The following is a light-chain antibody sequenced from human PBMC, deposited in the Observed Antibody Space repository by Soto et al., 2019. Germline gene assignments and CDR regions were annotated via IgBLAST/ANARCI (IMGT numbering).Light chain of an antibody. CDR2: AAS. V-gene: IGKV1-27*01. CDR1: QAIYNY. CDR3: QKFSAVPT. J-gene: IGKJ4*01. Sequence: DIQMTKYPSSLSASVGDRVTITCRASQAIYNYLAWYQQKPGKVPTLLISAASTLQSGVPSRFSGSGSGTDFTLTISSLQPEDVATYYCQKFSAVPTFGGGTKVEI.